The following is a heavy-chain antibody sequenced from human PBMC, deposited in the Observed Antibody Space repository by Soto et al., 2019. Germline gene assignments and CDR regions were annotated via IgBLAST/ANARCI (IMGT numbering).Heavy chain of an antibody. J-gene: IGHJ6*03. CDR2: ITGSGDSA. Sequence: EVQLLESGGGLVQPGGSLRLSCAASGFTFNNYAISWVRQAPGKGLEWVSTITGSGDSAYYADSVKGRFIISRDNSKNTLYMQMHILGADDWAIDYCAKGRGTNYYYHMDVWGGGTTVTVSS. D-gene: IGHD1-26*01. V-gene: IGHV3-23*01. CDR1: GFTFNNYA. CDR3: AKGRGTNYYYHMDV.